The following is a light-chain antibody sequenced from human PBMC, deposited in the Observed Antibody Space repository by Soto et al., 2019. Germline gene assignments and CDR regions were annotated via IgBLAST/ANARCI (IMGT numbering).Light chain of an antibody. CDR2: LNSDGSH. CDR1: SGHSTYA. J-gene: IGLJ2*01. CDR3: QTWGTAIHDVV. V-gene: IGLV4-69*01. Sequence: QPVLTQSPSASASLGASVKLTCTLSSGHSTYAIACHQQQPDKGPRYLMKLNSDGSHSKGDGIPDRFSGSSSGAERHLTISSLQSEDEADYYCQTWGTAIHDVVFGGGTKLTVL.